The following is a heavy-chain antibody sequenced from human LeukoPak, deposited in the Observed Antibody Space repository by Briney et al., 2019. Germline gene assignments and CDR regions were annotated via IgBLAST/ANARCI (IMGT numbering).Heavy chain of an antibody. CDR3: ARDHLLPLLGWFDP. J-gene: IGHJ5*02. D-gene: IGHD2-15*01. CDR2: INPNSGGT. Sequence: ASVKVSCKASGYTLTDYYMHWVRQAPGQGLEWMGWINPNSGGTNYAQKFEGRVTMTRDTSISTAYMAMSRLRSDDTALYYWARDHLLPLLGWFDPWGKGTMVTVSS. CDR1: GYTLTDYY. V-gene: IGHV1-2*02.